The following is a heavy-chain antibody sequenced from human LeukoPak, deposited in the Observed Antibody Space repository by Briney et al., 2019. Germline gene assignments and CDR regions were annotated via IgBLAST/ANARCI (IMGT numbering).Heavy chain of an antibody. V-gene: IGHV4-34*01. J-gene: IGHJ4*02. CDR2: INHSGST. Sequence: SETLSLTCAVYGGSFSGYYWSWIRQPPGKGLEWIGEINHSGSTNYNPSLKSRVTISVDTSKNQFSLKLSSVTAADTAVYYYARGSAPTRYFDYWGQGTLVTVSS. D-gene: IGHD2-15*01. CDR1: GGSFSGYY. CDR3: ARGSAPTRYFDY.